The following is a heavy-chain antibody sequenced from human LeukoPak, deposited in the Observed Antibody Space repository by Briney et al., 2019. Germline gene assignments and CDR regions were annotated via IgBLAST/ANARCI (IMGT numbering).Heavy chain of an antibody. D-gene: IGHD1-26*01. CDR1: GGSFSGYY. CDR2: INHSGST. J-gene: IGHJ3*02. V-gene: IGHV4-34*01. Sequence: SETLSLTCAVYGGSFSGYYWSWIRQPPGKGLEWIGEINHSGSTNYNPSLKSRVTISVDTSKNQFSLKLSSVTAADTAVYYCARVQRSGSYPDAFDIWGQGTMVTVSS. CDR3: ARVQRSGSYPDAFDI.